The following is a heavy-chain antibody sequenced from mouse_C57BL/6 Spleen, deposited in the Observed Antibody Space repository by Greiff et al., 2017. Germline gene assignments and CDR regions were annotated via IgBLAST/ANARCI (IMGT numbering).Heavy chain of an antibody. V-gene: IGHV1-42*01. CDR1: GYSFTGYY. CDR3: ARSLTTVVAHYFDY. J-gene: IGHJ2*01. D-gene: IGHD1-1*01. CDR2: INPSTGGT. Sequence: VQLKQSGPELVKPGASVKISCKASGYSFTGYYMNWVKQSPEKSLEWIGEINPSTGGTTYNQKFKAKATLTVDKSSSTAYMQLKSLTSEDSAVYYCARSLTTVVAHYFDYWGQGTTLTVSS.